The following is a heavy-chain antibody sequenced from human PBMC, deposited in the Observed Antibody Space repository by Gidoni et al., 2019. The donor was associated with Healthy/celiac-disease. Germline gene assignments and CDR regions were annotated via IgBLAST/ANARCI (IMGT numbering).Heavy chain of an antibody. CDR3: ARDFRTMVRGVIITDSGLEDDY. D-gene: IGHD3-10*01. CDR1: GYTFTSYD. J-gene: IGHJ4*02. Sequence: QVQLVQSGAEVQKPGASVKVSCTASGYTFTSYDINWVRQATGQGLEWMGWKFQGRVTMTRNTSISTAYMERSSLRSEDTAVYYCARDFRTMVRGVIITDSGLEDDYWGQGTLVTVSS. V-gene: IGHV1-8*01.